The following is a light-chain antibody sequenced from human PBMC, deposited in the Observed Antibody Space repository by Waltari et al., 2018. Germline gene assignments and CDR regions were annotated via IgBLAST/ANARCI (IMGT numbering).Light chain of an antibody. CDR1: QNVNTQ. J-gene: IGKJ2*01. CDR3: QQYNTWSYT. V-gene: IGKV3-15*01. Sequence: ETVMTHSPATLSMSPGDRATLSCRASQNVNTQFGWYQQKPGQAPRLLFYSASIRAPGIPARFSASGSGTEFTLTITSLQPEDFAVYYCQQYNTWSYTFGQGTKLEIK. CDR2: SAS.